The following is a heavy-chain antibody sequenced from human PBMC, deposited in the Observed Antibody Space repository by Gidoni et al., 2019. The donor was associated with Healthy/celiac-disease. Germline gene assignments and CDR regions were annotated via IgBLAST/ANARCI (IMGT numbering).Heavy chain of an antibody. V-gene: IGHV4-34*01. Sequence: QVQLQQWGAGRLKPSETLSLTCAVYGGSFSGYYWSWIRQPPGKGLEWIGEINHSGSTNYNPSLKSRVTISVDTSKNQFSLKLSSVTAADTAVYYCARVRNYYGSGSHNLHWFDPWGQGTLVTVSS. J-gene: IGHJ5*02. CDR3: ARVRNYYGSGSHNLHWFDP. CDR2: INHSGST. CDR1: GGSFSGYY. D-gene: IGHD3-10*01.